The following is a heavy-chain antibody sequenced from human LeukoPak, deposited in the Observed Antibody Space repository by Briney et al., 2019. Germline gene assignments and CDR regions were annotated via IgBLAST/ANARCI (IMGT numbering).Heavy chain of an antibody. D-gene: IGHD5-18*01. CDR3: ARDGYGLDTPMVSTNFDY. CDR1: GFTFRSSA. J-gene: IGHJ4*02. Sequence: PGRSLRLSCAASGFTFRSSAMHWVRQAPGKGLEWVAVTSYDGRNKYYADSAKGRFTISRDNSKSTLYLQMNSLRPEDTAVYYCARDGYGLDTPMVSTNFDYWGQGTLVTVSS. CDR2: TSYDGRNK. V-gene: IGHV3-30*04.